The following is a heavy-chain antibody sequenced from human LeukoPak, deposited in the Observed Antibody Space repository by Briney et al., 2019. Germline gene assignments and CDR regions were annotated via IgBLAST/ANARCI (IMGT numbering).Heavy chain of an antibody. J-gene: IGHJ4*02. CDR1: GGSISSLTYY. Sequence: SETLSLTCTVSGGSISSLTYYWGWIRQPPVKGLERIASIYYSGTTYYSPSLKSRVTISVNRSNTQSSLRLSSVTAADTAVYFCAGYSSGWSSGGGYWGQGTLVTVSS. D-gene: IGHD6-19*01. CDR3: AGYSSGWSSGGGY. V-gene: IGHV4-39*01. CDR2: IYYSGTT.